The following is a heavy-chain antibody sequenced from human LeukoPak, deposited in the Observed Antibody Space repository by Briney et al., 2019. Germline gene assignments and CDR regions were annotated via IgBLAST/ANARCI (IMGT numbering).Heavy chain of an antibody. J-gene: IGHJ3*02. CDR3: AKDPHRIVGASGALDI. CDR1: GFTFSSYA. Sequence: GGSLRLSCAASGFTFSSYAMSWVRQAPGKGLEWVSAISSSGGSTYYADSVKGRFTISRDNSKNTLYLQMNSLRAEDTAVYYCAKDPHRIVGASGALDIWGQGTMVTVSS. CDR2: ISSSGGST. D-gene: IGHD1-26*01. V-gene: IGHV3-23*01.